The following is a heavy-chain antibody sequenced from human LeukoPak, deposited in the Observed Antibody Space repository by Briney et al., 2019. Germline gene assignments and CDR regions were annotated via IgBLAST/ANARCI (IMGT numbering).Heavy chain of an antibody. CDR1: GFTFNTYS. J-gene: IGHJ4*02. Sequence: GGSLRLSCAASGFTFNTYSMNWVRQAPSKELEWLAYIRSSPFTIYYADSVMGRFTISTDNANNSLYLQMNSLRGEDTAVYYCVRDRFFSFDFWGQGTVVTVSS. V-gene: IGHV3-48*01. CDR2: IRSSPFTI. CDR3: VRDRFFSFDF.